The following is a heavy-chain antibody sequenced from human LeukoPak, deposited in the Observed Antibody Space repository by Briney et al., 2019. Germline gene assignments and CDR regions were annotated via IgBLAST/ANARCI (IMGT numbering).Heavy chain of an antibody. D-gene: IGHD4-23*01. CDR3: ARDGDYGGNFGSLDY. Sequence: GGSLRLSCAASGFTFSSHEVNWVRQAPGKGLEWVSYITISGSIIYYADSVKGRFTISRDNAKNSLYLQMNSLRAEDTAVYYCARDGDYGGNFGSLDYWGQGTLVTVSS. CDR2: ITISGSII. V-gene: IGHV3-48*03. J-gene: IGHJ4*02. CDR1: GFTFSSHE.